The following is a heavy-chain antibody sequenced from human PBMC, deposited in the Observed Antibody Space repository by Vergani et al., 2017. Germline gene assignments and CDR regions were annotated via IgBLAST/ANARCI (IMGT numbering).Heavy chain of an antibody. V-gene: IGHV1-18*01. D-gene: IGHD6-19*01. J-gene: IGHJ4*02. Sequence: QVQLVQSGAEVKKPGASVKVSCKASGYTFTSYGISWVRQAPGQGLEWMGWISADNGNTNYAQKLQGRVTMTTDTSTSTAYMELRSLRSDDTAVYYCARAFSGFHPLGQYYFDYWGQGTLVTVSS. CDR3: ARAFSGFHPLGQYYFDY. CDR2: ISADNGNT. CDR1: GYTFTSYG.